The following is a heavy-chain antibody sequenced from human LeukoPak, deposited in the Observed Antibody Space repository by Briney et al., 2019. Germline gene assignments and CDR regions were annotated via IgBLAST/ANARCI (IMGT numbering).Heavy chain of an antibody. D-gene: IGHD3-16*02. V-gene: IGHV3-30-3*01. CDR1: GFTFSSYA. Sequence: GGSLRLSCAASGFTFSSYAMHWVRQAPGKGLEWVAVISYDGSNKYYEDSVKGRFTISRDNSKNTLYLQMNSLRAEDTAVYYCARDYDYVWGSYRYPHNFDYWGQGTLVTVSS. J-gene: IGHJ4*02. CDR2: ISYDGSNK. CDR3: ARDYDYVWGSYRYPHNFDY.